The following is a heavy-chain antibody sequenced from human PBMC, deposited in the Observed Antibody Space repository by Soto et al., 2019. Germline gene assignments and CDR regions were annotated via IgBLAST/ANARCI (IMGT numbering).Heavy chain of an antibody. J-gene: IGHJ6*02. CDR2: FDPEDGET. V-gene: IGHV1-24*01. CDR3: ATDWDSSSPRVGMDV. D-gene: IGHD6-13*01. CDR1: GYTLPELS. Sequence: ASVKVSCKVSGYTLPELSMHWVRQAPGKGLEWMGGFDPEDGETIYAQKFQGRVTMTEDTSTDTAYMELSSLRSEDTAVYYCATDWDSSSPRVGMDVWGQGTTVTVSS.